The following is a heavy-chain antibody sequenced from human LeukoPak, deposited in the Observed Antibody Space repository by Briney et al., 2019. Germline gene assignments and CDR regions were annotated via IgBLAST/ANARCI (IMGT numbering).Heavy chain of an antibody. CDR3: ATVIGVAATTY. V-gene: IGHV4-39*01. CDR2: IYYSGSS. CDR1: GGSISSSDHF. J-gene: IGHJ4*02. D-gene: IGHD6-19*01. Sequence: SETLSLTCTVSGGSISSSDHFWAWIRQPPGKGLEWIGSIYYSGSSYFNPSLRSRVTMSVDTSKNQFSLKVSSVTAADTAVYYCATVIGVAATTYWGQGTLVTVSS.